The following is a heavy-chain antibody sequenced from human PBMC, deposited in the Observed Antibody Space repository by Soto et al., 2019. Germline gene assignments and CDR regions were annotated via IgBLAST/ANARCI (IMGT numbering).Heavy chain of an antibody. V-gene: IGHV3-33*01. CDR3: ARDPGNRVVTAIQLNTYDAFDI. J-gene: IGHJ3*02. CDR1: GFTFSSYG. CDR2: IWYDGSNK. Sequence: GGSLRLSCAASGFTFSSYGMHWVRQAPGKGLEWVAVIWYDGSNKYYADSVKSRFTISRDNSKNTLYLQMNSLRAEDTAVYYCARDPGNRVVTAIQLNTYDAFDIWGQGTMVTVSS. D-gene: IGHD2-21*02.